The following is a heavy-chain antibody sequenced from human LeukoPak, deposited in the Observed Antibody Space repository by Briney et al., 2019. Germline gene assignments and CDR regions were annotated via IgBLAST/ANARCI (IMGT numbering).Heavy chain of an antibody. V-gene: IGHV3-11*01. CDR3: ARDPRGNFVWGQRFDP. D-gene: IGHD3-16*01. CDR1: GFSFGEYF. CDR2: ISTTGSTT. J-gene: IGHJ5*02. Sequence: GVSLRLSCAASGFSFGEYFMGWVRQAPGKGLEWVAYISTTGSTTYTADSAKGRFTVSRENARNSLSLRMNSLRVEDTAVYYCARDPRGNFVWGQRFDPWGQGTLVTVSS.